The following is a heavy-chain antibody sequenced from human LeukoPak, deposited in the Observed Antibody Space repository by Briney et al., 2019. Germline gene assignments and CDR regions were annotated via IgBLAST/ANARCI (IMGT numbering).Heavy chain of an antibody. J-gene: IGHJ5*02. CDR2: INHSGST. CDR3: ARDRSSSPAGGIDP. CDR1: GFTFSSYW. D-gene: IGHD6-6*01. Sequence: GSLRLSCAASGFTFSSYWMHWVRQAPGKGLEWIGEINHSGSTNYNPSLKSRVTISVDTSKNQFSLKLSSVTAADTAVYYCARDRSSSPAGGIDPWGRGTLVTVSS. V-gene: IGHV4-34*01.